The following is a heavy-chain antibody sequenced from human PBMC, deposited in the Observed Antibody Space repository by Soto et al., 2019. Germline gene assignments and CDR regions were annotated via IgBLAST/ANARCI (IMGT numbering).Heavy chain of an antibody. CDR1: CYTFTRYG. D-gene: IGHD1-26*01. J-gene: IGHJ4*02. V-gene: IGHV1-18*01. Sequence: ASGKVSCKASCYTFTRYGISWVRQAPGQGLEWMGWISAYNGNTNYAQKLQGRVTMTTDTSTSTAYMELRSLRSDDTAVYYCAREGSIVGATFFDYWGQGTLVTV. CDR2: ISAYNGNT. CDR3: AREGSIVGATFFDY.